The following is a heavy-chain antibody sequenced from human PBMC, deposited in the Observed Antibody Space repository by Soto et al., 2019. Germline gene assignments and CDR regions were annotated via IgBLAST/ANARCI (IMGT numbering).Heavy chain of an antibody. D-gene: IGHD2-15*01. V-gene: IGHV4-59*01. CDR3: ARGLKSCSGGSCYASLIYYFDY. CDR1: GGSISSYY. CDR2: IYYSGST. Sequence: SETLSLTCTVSGGSISSYYWSWIRQPPGKGLEWIGYIYYSGSTNYNPSLKSRVTISVDTFKNQFSLKLSSVTAADTAVYYCARGLKSCSGGSCYASLIYYFDYWGQGTLVTVS. J-gene: IGHJ4*02.